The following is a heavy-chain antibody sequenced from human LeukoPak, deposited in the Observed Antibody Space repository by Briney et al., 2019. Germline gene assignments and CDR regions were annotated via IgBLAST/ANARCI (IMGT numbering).Heavy chain of an antibody. CDR2: ISGSGGST. Sequence: GGSLRLSCAASGFTFSSYAMSWVRQAPGKGLEWVSAISGSGGSTYYADSVKGRFTISRDNPKNTLYLQMNSLRAEDTAVYHCAKDLYYDSGATRSDDAFDIWGQGTMVTVSS. D-gene: IGHD3-22*01. V-gene: IGHV3-23*01. CDR1: GFTFSSYA. J-gene: IGHJ3*02. CDR3: AKDLYYDSGATRSDDAFDI.